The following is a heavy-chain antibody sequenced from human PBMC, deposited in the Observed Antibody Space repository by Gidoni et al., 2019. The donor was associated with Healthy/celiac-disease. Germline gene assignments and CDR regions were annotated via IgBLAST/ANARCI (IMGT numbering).Heavy chain of an antibody. D-gene: IGHD1-26*01. Sequence: QVQLVQSGAEVKKPGSSVKVSCKASGGTFSSYAISWVRQAPGPGLEWVGGIIPIFGTANSAQKFQGRVTITADESTSTAYMELSSLRSEDTAVYYCASGDVGGLGATDIWGQGTMVTVSS. CDR2: IIPIFGTA. V-gene: IGHV1-69*01. J-gene: IGHJ3*02. CDR1: GGTFSSYA. CDR3: ASGDVGGLGATDI.